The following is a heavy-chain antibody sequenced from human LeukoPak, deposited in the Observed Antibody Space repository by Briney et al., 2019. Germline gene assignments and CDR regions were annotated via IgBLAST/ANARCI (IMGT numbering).Heavy chain of an antibody. CDR2: IYYSGST. CDR1: GGSISSSSYY. Sequence: PSETLSLTCTVSGGSISSSSYYWGWIRQPPGKGLEWIGSIYYSGSTYYNPSLKSRVTISVDTSKNQFSLKLSSVTAADTAVYYCARGSYGYVSALGYWGQGTLVTVSS. CDR3: ARGSYGYVSALGY. D-gene: IGHD5-18*01. V-gene: IGHV4-39*07. J-gene: IGHJ4*02.